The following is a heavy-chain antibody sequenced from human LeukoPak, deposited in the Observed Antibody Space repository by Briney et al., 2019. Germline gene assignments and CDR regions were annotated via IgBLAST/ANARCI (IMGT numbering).Heavy chain of an antibody. D-gene: IGHD3-3*01. V-gene: IGHV4-30-2*01. Sequence: PSQTLSHTCAVSGGSISSGGYSWSWIRQPPGKGLEWIGYIYHSGSTYYNPSLKSRVTISVDRSKDQFSLKLSSVTAADTAVYYCARGWSGYYTYYFDYWGQGTLVTVSS. J-gene: IGHJ4*02. CDR3: ARGWSGYYTYYFDY. CDR2: IYHSGST. CDR1: GGSISSGGYS.